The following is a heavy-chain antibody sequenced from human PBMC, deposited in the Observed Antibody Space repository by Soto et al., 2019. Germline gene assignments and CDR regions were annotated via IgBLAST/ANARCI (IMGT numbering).Heavy chain of an antibody. D-gene: IGHD1-20*01. CDR1: GGSFSGYY. Sequence: QVQLQQWGAGLLKPSETLSLTCAVYGGSFSGYYWSWIRQPPGKGLEWIGEINHSGSTNYNPSLQSRVTISVDTSKNQFSLKLSSVTAADTAVYYCARGPRYNWKTGFDYWGQGTLVTVSS. V-gene: IGHV4-34*01. CDR3: ARGPRYNWKTGFDY. CDR2: INHSGST. J-gene: IGHJ4*02.